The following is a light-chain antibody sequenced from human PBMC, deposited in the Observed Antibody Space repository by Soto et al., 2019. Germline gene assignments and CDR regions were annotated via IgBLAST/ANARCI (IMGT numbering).Light chain of an antibody. CDR3: QSYDSSLGYV. J-gene: IGLJ1*01. CDR2: GNS. CDR1: SSNIRAGYD. Sequence: QSVLTQPPSVSGAPGQRVTISCTGRSSNIRAGYDVHWYQQLPGTAPKLLIYGNSNRPSGVLDRFSGSKSGTSASLAITGLQAEDEADYYCQSYDSSLGYVFGTGTKVTVL. V-gene: IGLV1-40*01.